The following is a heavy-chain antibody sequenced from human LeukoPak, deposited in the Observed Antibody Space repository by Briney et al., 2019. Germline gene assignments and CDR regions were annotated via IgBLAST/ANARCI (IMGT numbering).Heavy chain of an antibody. Sequence: SETLSLTCTVSGASISHYYWRWIRQTLEKELEWMGHVHTSGGSTYYPPLKTRLTMSIDTSRSQVSLKLTSVTAADTAVYFCARLGSYHDFWGQGALVTVSS. J-gene: IGHJ4*02. V-gene: IGHV4-4*09. CDR3: ARLGSYHDF. D-gene: IGHD1-26*01. CDR1: GASISHYY. CDR2: VHTSGGS.